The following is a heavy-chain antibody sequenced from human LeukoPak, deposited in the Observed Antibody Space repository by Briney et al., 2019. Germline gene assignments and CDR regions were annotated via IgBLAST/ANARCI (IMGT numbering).Heavy chain of an antibody. J-gene: IGHJ4*02. Sequence: GGSLRPSCAASGFTFSDYYMSWIRQAPGKGLEWVSYISSSGSTIYYADSVKGRFTISRDNAKNSLYLQMNSLRAEDTAVYCCARGPFYDFPILYYFDYWGQGTLVTVSS. CDR2: ISSSGSTI. CDR1: GFTFSDYY. D-gene: IGHD3-3*01. V-gene: IGHV3-11*04. CDR3: ARGPFYDFPILYYFDY.